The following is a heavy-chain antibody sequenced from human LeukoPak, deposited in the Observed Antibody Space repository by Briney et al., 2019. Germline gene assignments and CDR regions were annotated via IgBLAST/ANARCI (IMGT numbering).Heavy chain of an antibody. D-gene: IGHD3-10*01. CDR3: AKEFDDYNGSWSHPFDY. J-gene: IGHJ4*02. V-gene: IGHV3-30*18. Sequence: TGGPQRLSCAASVFIFSSYGMLWVRHARGKGLEGVAVISYDGSNKYYADSVKGRFTISRDNSNNTLYLQMNSLRAEDTAVYYCAKEFDDYNGSWSHPFDYWGQGTLVTVPS. CDR1: VFIFSSYG. CDR2: ISYDGSNK.